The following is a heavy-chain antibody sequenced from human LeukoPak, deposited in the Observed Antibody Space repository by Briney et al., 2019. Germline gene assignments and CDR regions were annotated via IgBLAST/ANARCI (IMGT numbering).Heavy chain of an antibody. V-gene: IGHV4-61*02. J-gene: IGHJ4*02. CDR2: IYTSGST. Sequence: SETLSLTCTVSGGSISSGSYYWSWIRQPAGKGLEWIGRIYTSGSTNYNPSLKSRVTISVDKSKNQFSLKLSSVTAADTAVYYCASSWYGDYFDYWGQGTLVTVSS. D-gene: IGHD6-13*01. CDR3: ASSWYGDYFDY. CDR1: GGSISSGSYY.